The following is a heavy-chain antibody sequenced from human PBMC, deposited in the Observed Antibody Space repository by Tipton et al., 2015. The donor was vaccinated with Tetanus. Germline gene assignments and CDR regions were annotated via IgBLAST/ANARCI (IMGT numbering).Heavy chain of an antibody. CDR3: ARESRSKIVGQ. D-gene: IGHD2-21*01. J-gene: IGHJ4*02. Sequence: SLRLSCAASGFTFSSYSMNWVRQAPGKGLEWVANIKTDGSERYYVDSVKGRFTISRDNAENSLFLQMNSLRVEDAAMYYCARESRSKIVGQWGQGALVTVSS. CDR1: GFTFSSYS. V-gene: IGHV3-7*01. CDR2: IKTDGSER.